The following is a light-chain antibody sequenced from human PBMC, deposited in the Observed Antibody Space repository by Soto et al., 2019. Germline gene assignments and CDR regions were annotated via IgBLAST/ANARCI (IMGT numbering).Light chain of an antibody. J-gene: IGKJ1*01. CDR1: QSISNY. Sequence: DIQMTQSPSSLSASVGDRVTITCRASQSISNYLNWYQHKLGKAPRLLIYDASRLQSGVPSRFSGSGSGPDFTLTISSLQPEDFATYYCQQSSITPRTFGPGTKGDIK. CDR3: QQSSITPRT. V-gene: IGKV1-39*01. CDR2: DAS.